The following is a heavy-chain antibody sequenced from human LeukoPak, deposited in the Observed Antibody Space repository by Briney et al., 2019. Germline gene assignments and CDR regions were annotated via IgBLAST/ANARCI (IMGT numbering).Heavy chain of an antibody. CDR1: GFTFSDYA. D-gene: IGHD2-2*01. J-gene: IGHJ4*02. CDR2: ITNNGGST. Sequence: GGSLRLACSVSGFTFSDYAMHWVRQAPGKGLEYVSAITNNGGSTYYADSAKGRFSVSRDNSKNTVYLQLSSLRPDDTAVYYCVKGRIYCCYPSLDYWGQGTLVTVSS. CDR3: VKGRIYCCYPSLDY. V-gene: IGHV3-64D*06.